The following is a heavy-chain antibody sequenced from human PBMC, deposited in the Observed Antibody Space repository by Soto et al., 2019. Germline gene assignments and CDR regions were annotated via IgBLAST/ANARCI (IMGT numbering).Heavy chain of an antibody. V-gene: IGHV4-59*01. D-gene: IGHD3-22*01. CDR1: GGSISSYY. CDR2: IYYSGST. Sequence: QVQLQESGPGLVKPSETLSLTCTVSGGSISSYYWSWIRQPPGKGLEWIGYIYYSGSTNYNPSLKSRVTISVDTSKNQSSLKLSSATSADTAVYYCARNYYYDSSSYYYWGQGTLVTVSS. CDR3: ARNYYYDSSSYYY. J-gene: IGHJ4*02.